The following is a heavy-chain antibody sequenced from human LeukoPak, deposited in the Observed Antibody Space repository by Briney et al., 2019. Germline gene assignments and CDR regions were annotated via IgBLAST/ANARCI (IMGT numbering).Heavy chain of an antibody. D-gene: IGHD6-13*01. Sequence: PGGSLRLSCAASGFTFSSYSMNWVRQAPGKGLEWVSYISSSSSTIYYADSVKGRFTISRDNAKNSLYLQMNSLRAEDTAVYYCAREGIYSSSWYGPFDPWSQGTLVTVSS. J-gene: IGHJ5*02. CDR3: AREGIYSSSWYGPFDP. V-gene: IGHV3-48*04. CDR2: ISSSSSTI. CDR1: GFTFSSYS.